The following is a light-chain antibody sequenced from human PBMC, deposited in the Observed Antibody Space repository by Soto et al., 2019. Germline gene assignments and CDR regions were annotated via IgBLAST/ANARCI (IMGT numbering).Light chain of an antibody. CDR3: QQYDSSPRT. Sequence: ITHTPDSLSGSLGSSGTINCNSSQSVSRSYLAWYQQKPGQPPRPLIYGVSSRATGIPDRFSGSGSGTDFTLTISRLEPEDFAMYYCQQYDSSPRTFGQGTKVDIK. CDR2: GVS. V-gene: IGKV3-20*01. CDR1: QSVSRSY. J-gene: IGKJ1*01.